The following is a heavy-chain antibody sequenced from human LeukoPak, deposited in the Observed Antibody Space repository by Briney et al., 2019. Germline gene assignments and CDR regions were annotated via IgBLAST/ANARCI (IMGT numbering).Heavy chain of an antibody. Sequence: AGGSLRLSCATSGFSFRNYWMSWVRQAPGKGLEWVASINQDDSAIFYLDSVRGRFTISRDNAKNFLFLQMNFLRVEDTAFYYCARDHQAYCSGGSCTSFDYWGQGTLVTVSS. CDR1: GFSFRNYW. CDR3: ARDHQAYCSGGSCTSFDY. CDR2: INQDDSAI. J-gene: IGHJ4*02. D-gene: IGHD2-15*01. V-gene: IGHV3-7*03.